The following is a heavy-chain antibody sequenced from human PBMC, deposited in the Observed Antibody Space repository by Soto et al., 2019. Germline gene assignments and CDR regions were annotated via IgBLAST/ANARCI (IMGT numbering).Heavy chain of an antibody. CDR1: GFTFSNHW. D-gene: IGHD6-19*01. V-gene: IGHV3-7*05. Sequence: GGSLRLSCAASGFTFSNHWMTWVRQAPGKGLEWVASVKQDGSEIYYGDSVKGRFTISRDNAKNSLFLQLNSLRAEDTTMYYCARDPGISSGWYYFDYGGQGTLVTVSS. CDR2: VKQDGSEI. J-gene: IGHJ4*02. CDR3: ARDPGISSGWYYFDY.